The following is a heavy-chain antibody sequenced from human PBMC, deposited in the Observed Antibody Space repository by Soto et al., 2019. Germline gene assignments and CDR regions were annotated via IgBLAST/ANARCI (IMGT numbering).Heavy chain of an antibody. D-gene: IGHD5-12*01. CDR1: GGSFSGYY. J-gene: IGHJ2*01. Sequence: PSETLSLTYAVYGGSFSGYYWRWIRQPPGKGLEWIGEINHSGSTNYNPSLKSRVTISVDTSKNQFSLKLSSVTAADTAVYYCAGEMATIGVVWYFDLWGRGTLVT. CDR3: AGEMATIGVVWYFDL. V-gene: IGHV4-34*01. CDR2: INHSGST.